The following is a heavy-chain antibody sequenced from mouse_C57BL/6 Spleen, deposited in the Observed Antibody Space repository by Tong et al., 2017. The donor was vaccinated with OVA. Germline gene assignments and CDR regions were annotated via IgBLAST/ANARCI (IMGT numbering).Heavy chain of an antibody. Sequence: EVQLQESGAELVRPGASVKLSCTASGFNIKDDYMHWVKQRPEQGLEWIGWIDPANGNTKYAPKFQGKATITADTSSNTAYLQLSSLTSEDTAIYYCARLDYYGSSYDYWGQGTTLTVSS. J-gene: IGHJ2*01. CDR1: GFNIKDDY. CDR2: IDPANGNT. V-gene: IGHV14-3*01. CDR3: ARLDYYGSSYDY. D-gene: IGHD1-1*01.